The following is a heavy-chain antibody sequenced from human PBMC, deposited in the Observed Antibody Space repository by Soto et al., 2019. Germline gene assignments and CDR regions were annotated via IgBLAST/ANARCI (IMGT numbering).Heavy chain of an antibody. CDR1: GFTFSSYS. J-gene: IGHJ4*02. CDR3: ARGPQNIVVVPAAMAFDY. CDR2: IWYDGSNK. D-gene: IGHD2-2*01. V-gene: IGHV3-33*01. Sequence: GGSLRLSCAASGFTFSSYSMHWVRQAPGKGLEWVAVIWYDGSNKYYADSVKGRFTISRDNSKNTLYLQMNSLRAEDTAVYYCARGPQNIVVVPAAMAFDYWGQGTLVTVSS.